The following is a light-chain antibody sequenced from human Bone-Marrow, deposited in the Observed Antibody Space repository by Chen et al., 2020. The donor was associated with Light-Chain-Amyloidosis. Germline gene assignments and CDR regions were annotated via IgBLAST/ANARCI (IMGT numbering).Light chain of an antibody. Sequence: SYVLTQPSSVSVAPGQTATIACGGNNIGSTSVHWYQPTPGQAPLLVVYDDSDRPSGIPERLSGSNSGNTATMTISRVEAGDEADYYCQVWERSSDRPVFGGGTKLTVL. CDR1: NIGSTS. V-gene: IGLV3-21*02. J-gene: IGLJ3*02. CDR2: DDS. CDR3: QVWERSSDRPV.